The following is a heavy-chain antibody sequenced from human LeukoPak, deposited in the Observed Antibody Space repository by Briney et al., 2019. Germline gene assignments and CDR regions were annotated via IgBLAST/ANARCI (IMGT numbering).Heavy chain of an antibody. D-gene: IGHD3-22*01. CDR3: ANTIDSTGYYPFDH. CDR1: GFTFSSYA. J-gene: IGHJ4*02. CDR2: IRGSGTNT. Sequence: GGSLRLSCAASGFTFSSYALSWVRQAPGKGLEWVSAIRGSGTNTYYADSVKGRFTISRDNSKNTLYLQMNSLRAEDTAVYYCANTIDSTGYYPFDHWGQGTLVTVSS. V-gene: IGHV3-23*01.